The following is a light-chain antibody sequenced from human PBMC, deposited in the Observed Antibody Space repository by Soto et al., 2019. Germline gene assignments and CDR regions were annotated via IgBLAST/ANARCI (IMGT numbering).Light chain of an antibody. CDR1: QIISSW. CDR2: DAS. J-gene: IGKJ2*01. CDR3: QHYNRYPFT. Sequence: DIQMTQSPSTLSASAGDRVTITCRASQIISSWLAWYQQKPGKAPKLLIYDASTLQSGVPSRFSGSGSGTEFTHTISSLQPDDFATYYCQHYNRYPFTFGQGTELEIK. V-gene: IGKV1-5*01.